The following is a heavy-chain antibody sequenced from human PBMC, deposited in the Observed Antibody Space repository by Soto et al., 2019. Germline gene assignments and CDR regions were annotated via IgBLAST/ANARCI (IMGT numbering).Heavy chain of an antibody. CDR3: ARGKRSKTASAGTRWFDP. CDR2: IYYPGLT. CDR1: GDSISSGGLS. D-gene: IGHD6-13*01. J-gene: IGHJ5*02. Sequence: QLQLHESGSGLLKPSQTLSLNCSVSGDSISSGGLSWNWLRQSPGRGLEWIGYIYYPGLTYYNPALKSRVSMSLATSENQVSLSLSSVTAAASAVYYCARGKRSKTASAGTRWFDPWGPGTLVTVSS. V-gene: IGHV4-30-2*06.